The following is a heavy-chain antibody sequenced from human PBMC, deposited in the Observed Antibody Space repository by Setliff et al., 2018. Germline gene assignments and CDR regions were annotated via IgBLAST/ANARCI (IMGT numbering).Heavy chain of an antibody. CDR1: GYTFTGYY. CDR3: ARTYYDILTGYYSSPGYFDY. J-gene: IGHJ4*02. V-gene: IGHV1-2*04. D-gene: IGHD3-9*01. Sequence: GASVKVSCKASGYTFTGYYMHWVRQAPGQGLEWMGWINPNSGGTNYAQKFQGWVTMTRDTSISTAYMELSRLRSDDTAVYYCARTYYDILTGYYSSPGYFDYWGQGTLVTVSS. CDR2: INPNSGGT.